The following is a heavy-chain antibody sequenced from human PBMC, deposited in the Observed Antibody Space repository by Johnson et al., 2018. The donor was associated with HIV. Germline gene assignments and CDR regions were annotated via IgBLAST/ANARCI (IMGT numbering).Heavy chain of an antibody. CDR1: GFTFNNYW. V-gene: IGHV3-7*05. CDR2: INRDGSEK. CDR3: AKDRYYYDSSGYYYVHDAFDI. J-gene: IGHJ3*02. D-gene: IGHD3-22*01. Sequence: VQLVESGGGVVQPGGSLRLSCAASGFTFNNYWMSWVRQAPGKGLAWVANINRDGSEKYYVDSVKGRFTISRDNSKNTLYLQINSLRAEDTAIYYCAKDRYYYDSSGYYYVHDAFDIWGQGTMVTVSS.